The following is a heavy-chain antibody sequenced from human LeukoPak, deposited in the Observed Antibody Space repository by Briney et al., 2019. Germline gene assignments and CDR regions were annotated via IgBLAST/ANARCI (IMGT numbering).Heavy chain of an antibody. V-gene: IGHV3-9*01. Sequence: GGSLRLSCAASGFTFDDYAMHWVRQAPGKGLEWVSGISWNSGSIGYADSVKGRFTISRDNAKNSLYLQMNSLRAEDTALYYCAKDRASPVGATTIFDYWGQGTLVTVSS. D-gene: IGHD1-26*01. CDR2: ISWNSGSI. CDR3: AKDRASPVGATTIFDY. J-gene: IGHJ4*02. CDR1: GFTFDDYA.